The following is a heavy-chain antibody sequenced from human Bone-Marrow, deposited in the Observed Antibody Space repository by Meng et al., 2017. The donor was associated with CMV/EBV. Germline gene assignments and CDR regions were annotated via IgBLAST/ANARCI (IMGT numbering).Heavy chain of an antibody. D-gene: IGHD6-19*01. Sequence: LSLTRAASGFTFSSYWMSWVRQAPGKGLEWVANIKQDGSEKYYVDSVKGRFTISRDNAKNSLYLQMNSLRAEDTAVYYCARNLKAVALDYWGQGTLVTVSS. CDR1: GFTFSSYW. CDR3: ARNLKAVALDY. V-gene: IGHV3-7*01. CDR2: IKQDGSEK. J-gene: IGHJ4*02.